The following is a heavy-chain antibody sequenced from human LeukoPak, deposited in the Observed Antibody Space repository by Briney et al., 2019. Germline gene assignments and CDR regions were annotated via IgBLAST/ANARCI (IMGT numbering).Heavy chain of an antibody. J-gene: IGHJ3*02. CDR2: FDPEDGET. D-gene: IGHD4-11*01. V-gene: IGHV1-24*01. CDR3: ATERLTTVISFDI. CDR1: GYTFTSYD. Sequence: ASVKVSCKASGYTFTSYDINWVRQAPGKGLEWMGGFDPEDGETIYAQKFQGRVAMTEDTSTDTAYMELSSLRSEDTAVYYCATERLTTVISFDIWGQGTMVTVSS.